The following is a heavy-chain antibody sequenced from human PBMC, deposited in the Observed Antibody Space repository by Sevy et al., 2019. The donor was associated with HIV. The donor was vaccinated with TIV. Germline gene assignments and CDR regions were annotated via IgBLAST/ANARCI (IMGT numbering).Heavy chain of an antibody. CDR3: ARVARSGVNYYYMDV. D-gene: IGHD3-10*01. Sequence: GGSLRLSCAASGFTFSSYGMHWVRQAPGKGLEWVAVIWYDGSNKYYADSVKGRLTISRDNSKNTLYLQMNSLRAEDTAVYYCARVARSGVNYYYMDVWGKGTTVTVSS. J-gene: IGHJ6*03. CDR2: IWYDGSNK. CDR1: GFTFSSYG. V-gene: IGHV3-33*01.